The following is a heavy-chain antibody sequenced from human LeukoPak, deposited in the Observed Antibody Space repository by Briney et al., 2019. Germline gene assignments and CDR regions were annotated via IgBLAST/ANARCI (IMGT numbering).Heavy chain of an antibody. Sequence: PSETLSLTCTVSGGSISSSSYYWGWIRQPPGKGLEWIGSIYYSGSTCYNPSLKSRVTISVDTSKNQFSLKLSSVTAADTAVYYCARVKGVGATKGKFDYWGQGTLVTVSS. CDR3: ARVKGVGATKGKFDY. V-gene: IGHV4-39*07. CDR1: GGSISSSSYY. CDR2: IYYSGST. D-gene: IGHD1-26*01. J-gene: IGHJ4*02.